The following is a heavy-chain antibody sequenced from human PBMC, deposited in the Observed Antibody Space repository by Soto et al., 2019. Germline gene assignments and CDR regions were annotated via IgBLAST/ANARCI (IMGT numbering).Heavy chain of an antibody. CDR1: GFSFSNYA. CDR3: AKDNGGRASDY. Sequence: EAQLLESGGDLVQPGGSLRLSCAASGFSFSNYAMSWVRQAPGKGLEWVSAISGSGGNTYYADSVKGRFTISRDNSKNTLYLQMNSLGVEDTALYYCAKDNGGRASDYWGQGTLVTVSS. J-gene: IGHJ4*02. V-gene: IGHV3-23*01. D-gene: IGHD4-17*01. CDR2: ISGSGGNT.